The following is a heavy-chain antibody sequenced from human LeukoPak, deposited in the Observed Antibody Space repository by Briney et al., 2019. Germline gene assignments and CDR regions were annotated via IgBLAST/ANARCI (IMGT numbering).Heavy chain of an antibody. CDR1: GYTFTSYG. D-gene: IGHD3-10*01. CDR3: ARRGTTRLLWFGGLDY. Sequence: GASVKVSCKASGYTFTSYGISWARQAPGQGLEWMGWISAYNGNTNYAQKLQGRVTMTTDTSTSTAYMELSSLRSEDTAVYYCARRGTTRLLWFGGLDYWGQGTLVTVSS. V-gene: IGHV1-18*01. J-gene: IGHJ4*02. CDR2: ISAYNGNT.